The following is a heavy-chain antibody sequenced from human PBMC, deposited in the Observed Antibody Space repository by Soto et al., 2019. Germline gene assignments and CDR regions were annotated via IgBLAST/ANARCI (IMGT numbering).Heavy chain of an antibody. J-gene: IGHJ5*02. CDR1: GGSISSYY. CDR3: ARGVIKYWFDP. CDR2: IYYSGST. Sequence: SETLSLTCTVSGGSISSYYWSWIRQPPGKGLEWIGYIYYSGSTNYNPSLKSRVTISVDTSKNQFSLKLSSVTAADTAVYYCARGVIKYWFDPWGQGTLVTVSS. V-gene: IGHV4-59*01. D-gene: IGHD3-10*01.